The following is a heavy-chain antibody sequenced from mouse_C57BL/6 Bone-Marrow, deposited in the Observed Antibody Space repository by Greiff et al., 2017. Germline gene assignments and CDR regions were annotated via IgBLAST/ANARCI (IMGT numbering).Heavy chain of an antibody. CDR2: IDPEDGDT. D-gene: IGHD2-10*01. CDR1: GFNIQDYY. J-gene: IGHJ2*01. Sequence: EVQLQQSGAELVKPGASVKLSCTASGFNIQDYYMHWVKQRTEQGLEWIGRIDPEDGDTKYAPKFQGKATITADTSSNTAYLQLSSLTSEDTAVYYCASPSYSYYFDYWGQGTTLTVSS. CDR3: ASPSYSYYFDY. V-gene: IGHV14-2*01.